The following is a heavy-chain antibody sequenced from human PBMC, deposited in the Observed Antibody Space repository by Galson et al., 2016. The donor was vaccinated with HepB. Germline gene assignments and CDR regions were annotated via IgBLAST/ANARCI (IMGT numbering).Heavy chain of an antibody. CDR1: GFSLSSKW. D-gene: IGHD2-15*01. CDR3: GSIFET. J-gene: IGHJ4*02. V-gene: IGHV3-74*01. CDR2: INNDGSRT. Sequence: SLRLSCAASGFSLSSKWMHWVRQAPGKGPVWVSGINNDGSRTFYADSVKGRFTISSDNARNTVYLQMNSLRGEDSAMYYCGSIFETWGQGTQVTVSS.